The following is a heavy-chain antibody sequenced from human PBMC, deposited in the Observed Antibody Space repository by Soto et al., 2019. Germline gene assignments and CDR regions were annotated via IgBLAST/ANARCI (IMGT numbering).Heavy chain of an antibody. V-gene: IGHV4-30-4*01. J-gene: IGHJ6*02. CDR3: ARVPVRKYYGAGSYNNYYFGMDV. CDR2: INYSGRT. Sequence: SETLSLTCSVSSGSISSSDYYWSLIRQPPGKGLEWIGYINYSGRTYYKPSLKSRLSMSVDTSKKQFSLNLSSVTAADTAVYYCARVPVRKYYGAGSYNNYYFGMDVWGQGTTVTVSS. CDR1: SGSISSSDYY. D-gene: IGHD3-10*01.